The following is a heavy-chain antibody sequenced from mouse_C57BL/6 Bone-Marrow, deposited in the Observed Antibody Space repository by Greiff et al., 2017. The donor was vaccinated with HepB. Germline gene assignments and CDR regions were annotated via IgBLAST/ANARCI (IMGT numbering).Heavy chain of an antibody. D-gene: IGHD3-1*01. CDR3: ARSGMDY. CDR2: IHPNSGST. V-gene: IGHV1-64*01. J-gene: IGHJ4*01. Sequence: PGQGLEWIGMIHPNSGSTNYNEKFKSKATLTVDKSSSTAYMQLSSLTSEDSAVYYCARSGMDYWGQGTSVTVSS.